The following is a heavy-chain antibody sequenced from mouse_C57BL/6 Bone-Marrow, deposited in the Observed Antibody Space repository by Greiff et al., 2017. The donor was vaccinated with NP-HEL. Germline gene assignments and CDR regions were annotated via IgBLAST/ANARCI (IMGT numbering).Heavy chain of an antibody. J-gene: IGHJ1*03. CDR2: INYDGSST. Sequence: EVKVVESEGGLVQPGSSMKLSCTASGFTFSDYYMAWVRQVPEKGLEWVANINYDGSSTYYLDSLKSRFIISRDNATNILYLQMSSLKSEDTATYYCAREAYGSSPYWYFDVWGTGTTVTVSS. CDR3: AREAYGSSPYWYFDV. CDR1: GFTFSDYY. V-gene: IGHV5-16*01. D-gene: IGHD1-1*01.